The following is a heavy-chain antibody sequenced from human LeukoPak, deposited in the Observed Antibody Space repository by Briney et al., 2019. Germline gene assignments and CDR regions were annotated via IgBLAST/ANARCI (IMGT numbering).Heavy chain of an antibody. Sequence: SVKVSCKASGGTFSTYAISWVRQAPGQGLEWMGGVNPIFDSANYAQKLQGRVTITADKSTSTSYMELSSLRSEDTAVYYCARVSGFGVITRLPDYWGQGTLVTVSS. CDR1: GGTFSTYA. CDR2: VNPIFDSA. D-gene: IGHD3-3*01. CDR3: ARVSGFGVITRLPDY. J-gene: IGHJ4*02. V-gene: IGHV1-69*06.